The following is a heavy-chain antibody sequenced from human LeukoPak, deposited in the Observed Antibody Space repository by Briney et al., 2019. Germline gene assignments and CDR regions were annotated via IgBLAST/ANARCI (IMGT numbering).Heavy chain of an antibody. D-gene: IGHD6-6*01. J-gene: IGHJ4*02. CDR3: PRAGQFISARPISIDY. V-gene: IGHV4-59*01. Sequence: SETLSLTCTVSGGSISNYYWNWIRQPPGKGLEWIGYIYYSGSTNSNPSLKSRVTISVDTSKNQFSLKLSSVTAAGTAVYYCPRAGQFISARPISIDYSGQGTLVTVSS. CDR1: GGSISNYY. CDR2: IYYSGST.